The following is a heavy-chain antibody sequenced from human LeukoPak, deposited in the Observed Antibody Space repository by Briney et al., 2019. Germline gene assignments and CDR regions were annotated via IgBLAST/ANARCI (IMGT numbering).Heavy chain of an antibody. CDR2: ISDDSRGK. V-gene: IGHV3-23*01. Sequence: ETLSLTCAVYGGSFSGYYWSWVRQAPGKGLEWVSAISDDSRGKYYADSVKGRFTISRDNSKNTLYMQMTSLRAEDTAIYYCAKEEDSSWSYWGQGTLATVSS. CDR1: GGSFSGYY. CDR3: AKEEDSSWSY. D-gene: IGHD6-13*01. J-gene: IGHJ4*02.